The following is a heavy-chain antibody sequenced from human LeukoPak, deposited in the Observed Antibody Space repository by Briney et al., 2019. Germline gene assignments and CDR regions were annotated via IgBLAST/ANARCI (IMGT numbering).Heavy chain of an antibody. CDR3: ARGVYIAAAQYGY. CDR2: IYYSGTT. J-gene: IGHJ4*02. Sequence: SETLSLTCTVSGGSISSYYWSWIRQPPGKGLEWIGYIYYSGTTNYNPSLKSRVTISIDTSKNQFSLKLSSVTAADTAVYYCARGVYIAAAQYGYWGQGILVTVSS. V-gene: IGHV4-59*01. CDR1: GGSISSYY. D-gene: IGHD6-13*01.